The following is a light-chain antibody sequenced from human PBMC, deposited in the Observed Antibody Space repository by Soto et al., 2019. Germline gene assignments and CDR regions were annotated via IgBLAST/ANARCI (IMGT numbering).Light chain of an antibody. J-gene: IGKJ2*01. CDR2: AAS. CDR3: QTYNSAPHT. Sequence: DIQMTQSPSSLSASVGDRVTITCRASQGINHYLAWYQQKPGKVPRVRIYAASTLQSGVPSRFSGSGSGTDFTLTISSLQPEEVATYYCQTYNSAPHTFGQGNKLEIK. V-gene: IGKV1-27*01. CDR1: QGINHY.